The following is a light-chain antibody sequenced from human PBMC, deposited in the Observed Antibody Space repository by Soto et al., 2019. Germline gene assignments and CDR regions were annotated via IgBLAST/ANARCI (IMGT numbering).Light chain of an antibody. CDR3: SSFVGATVI. Sequence: QSALTQPPSASGSPGQSVTIPCAGTSTDVGEYNYVSWYQQHPGKVPKLIIFEVNKRPSGVPDRFSGSKSGDTASLTVSGLQAEDEADYYSSSFVGATVISGGGTKVTV. J-gene: IGLJ2*01. V-gene: IGLV2-8*01. CDR1: STDVGEYNY. CDR2: EVN.